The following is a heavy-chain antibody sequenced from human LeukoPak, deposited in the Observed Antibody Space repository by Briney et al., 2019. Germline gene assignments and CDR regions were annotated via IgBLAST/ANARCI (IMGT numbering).Heavy chain of an antibody. D-gene: IGHD5-12*01. J-gene: IGHJ4*02. Sequence: GGSLRLSCVVSGFTFSNYWMHWVRQAPGKGLVWVSRINDDGSITNYADSVKGRFTISRDNSKNTLYLQMNSLRAEDTAVYYCAGEEPVATLDYWGQGTLVTVS. V-gene: IGHV3-74*01. CDR3: AGEEPVATLDY. CDR2: INDDGSIT. CDR1: GFTFSNYW.